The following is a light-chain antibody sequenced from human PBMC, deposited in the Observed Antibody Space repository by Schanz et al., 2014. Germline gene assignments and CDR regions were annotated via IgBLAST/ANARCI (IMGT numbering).Light chain of an antibody. CDR3: SSHTAITTAVV. V-gene: IGLV2-14*03. CDR2: DVN. CDR1: SSDIGAHNY. Sequence: QSALTQPASVSGSPGQSITIFCTGTSSDIGAHNYVSWYQQHPGKAPQLILYDVNSRPSGVSNRFSGSKSGNTASLTISGLQAEDEADYHCSSHTAITTAVVFGGGTKLTVL. J-gene: IGLJ2*01.